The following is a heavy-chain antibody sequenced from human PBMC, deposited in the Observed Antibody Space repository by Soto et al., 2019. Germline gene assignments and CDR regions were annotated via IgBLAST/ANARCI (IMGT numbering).Heavy chain of an antibody. CDR3: ARGKLGDSSGWYAIDY. CDR2: ISAYNGNT. CDR1: GYTFTSYG. D-gene: IGHD6-19*01. Sequence: ASVKVSCKASGYTFTSYGISWVRQAPGQGLEWMGWISAYNGNTNYAQKLQGRVTMTTDTSTSTAYMELRSLRSDDTAVYYCARGKLGDSSGWYAIDYWGQGSLVTVSS. V-gene: IGHV1-18*01. J-gene: IGHJ4*02.